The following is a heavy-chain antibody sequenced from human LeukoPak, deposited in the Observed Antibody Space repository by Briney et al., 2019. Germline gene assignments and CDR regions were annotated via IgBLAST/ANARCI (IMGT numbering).Heavy chain of an antibody. Sequence: PGGSLRLSCAASGFTVSSNYMSWVRQAPGKGLEWVSVIYSGGSTYYADSVKGRFATSRDNAKNSLYLQINNVGADDTAVYYCARDQDWAFDYWGQGTLVTVSS. D-gene: IGHD3/OR15-3a*01. CDR1: GFTVSSNY. V-gene: IGHV3-53*01. CDR3: ARDQDWAFDY. CDR2: IYSGGST. J-gene: IGHJ4*02.